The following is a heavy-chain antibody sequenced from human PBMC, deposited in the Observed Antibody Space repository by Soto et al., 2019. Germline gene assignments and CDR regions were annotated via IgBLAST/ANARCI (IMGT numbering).Heavy chain of an antibody. CDR2: INSDGSST. V-gene: IGHV3-74*01. D-gene: IGHD1-1*01. Sequence: GGSLRLSCAASEFTFGSYWMHWVRQAPGKGLVWVSRINSDGSSTSYADSVKGRFTISRDNAKNTLYLQMNSLRAEDTAVYYCARSLAGTTSTKSTFDIWGQGTMVTVSS. J-gene: IGHJ3*02. CDR1: EFTFGSYW. CDR3: ARSLAGTTSTKSTFDI.